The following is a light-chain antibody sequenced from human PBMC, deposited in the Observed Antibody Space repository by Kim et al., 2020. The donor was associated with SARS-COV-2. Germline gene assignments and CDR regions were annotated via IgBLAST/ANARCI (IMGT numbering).Light chain of an antibody. CDR1: QGMSNF. J-gene: IGKJ2*01. CDR2: AAS. V-gene: IGKV1-16*02. CDR3: QQYKSHPPT. Sequence: SASIGDRVTISCRASQGMSNFLAWFQQRPGKAPRSLIYAASSLQSGVPSKFRGSGSGTDFTLTITNLQPEDFGTYYCQQYKSHPPTFGQGTKLEI.